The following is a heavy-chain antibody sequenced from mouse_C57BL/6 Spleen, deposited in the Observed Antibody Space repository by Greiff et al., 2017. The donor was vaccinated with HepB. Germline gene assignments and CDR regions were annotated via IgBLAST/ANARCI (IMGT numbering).Heavy chain of an antibody. Sequence: EVQLQESGAELVKPGASVKLSCTASGFNIKDYYMHWVKQRTEQGLEWIGRIDPEDGETKYAPNFQGKATITADTSSNTAYLQLSSLTSEDTAVYYCAPKLGRYAMDYWGQGTSVTVSS. CDR2: IDPEDGET. CDR3: APKLGRYAMDY. V-gene: IGHV14-2*01. D-gene: IGHD4-1*01. CDR1: GFNIKDYY. J-gene: IGHJ4*01.